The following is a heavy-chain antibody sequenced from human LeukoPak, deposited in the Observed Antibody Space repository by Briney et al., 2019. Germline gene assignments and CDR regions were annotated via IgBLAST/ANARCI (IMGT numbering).Heavy chain of an antibody. CDR3: ARDHHRRLYDSQARDTFDI. V-gene: IGHV3-48*01. J-gene: IGHJ3*02. D-gene: IGHD3-22*01. CDR1: GFTFSSYS. CDR2: ISSSSSTM. Sequence: GGSLRLSCAASGFTFSSYSMNWVRQAPGKGLEWVSYISSSSSTMYYADSVKGRFSISRDNAKKSLYLQMSSLRAEDTAVYYCARDHHRRLYDSQARDTFDIWGQGTMVTVSS.